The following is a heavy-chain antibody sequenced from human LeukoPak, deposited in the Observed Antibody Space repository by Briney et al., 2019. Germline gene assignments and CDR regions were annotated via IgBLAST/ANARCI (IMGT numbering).Heavy chain of an antibody. CDR3: ARDHRYAFDN. CDR1: GFNFIDYS. Sequence: GGSLRLSCAASGFNFIDYSMNWVRQAPGKGLEWISYIGISSGNTKYADSVKGRFTISRDKARDSLYLQMNSLRVEDTAVYYCARDHRYAFDNWGHGTLVTVSS. CDR2: IGISSGNT. V-gene: IGHV3-48*01. D-gene: IGHD5-12*01. J-gene: IGHJ4*01.